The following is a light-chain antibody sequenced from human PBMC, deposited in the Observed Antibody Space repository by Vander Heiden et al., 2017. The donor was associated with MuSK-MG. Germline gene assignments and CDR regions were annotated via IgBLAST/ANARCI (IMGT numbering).Light chain of an antibody. CDR2: GAS. J-gene: IGKJ2*01. Sequence: EIVLTQSPGTLSLSPGDRATLSCRASQTVSSTHLAWYQHKPGQAPRLLIYGASSRAPGIPDRFSGSGSGTDFTLTISRLEPEDFAVYDCQQYALRKTFGQGTKLEIK. CDR3: QQYALRKT. CDR1: QTVSSTH. V-gene: IGKV3-20*01.